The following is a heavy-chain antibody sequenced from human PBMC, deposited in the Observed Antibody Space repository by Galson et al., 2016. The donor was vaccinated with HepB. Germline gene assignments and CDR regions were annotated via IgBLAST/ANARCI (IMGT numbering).Heavy chain of an antibody. D-gene: IGHD6-19*01. CDR1: GFTFSTYG. J-gene: IGHJ6*02. CDR2: ISHDGSNK. V-gene: IGHV3-30*18. CDR3: AKDRLAYYYYYYGVDV. Sequence: SLRLSCAASGFTFSTYGMHWVRQAPGKGLEWVAVISHDGSNKYYADSVKGRFTISRDNSKNTLYLQMNRMRAEDTAVYYCAKDRLAYYYYYYGVDVWGQGTTVTVSS.